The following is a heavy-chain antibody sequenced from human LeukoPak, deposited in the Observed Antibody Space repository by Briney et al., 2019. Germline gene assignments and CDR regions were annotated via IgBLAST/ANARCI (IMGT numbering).Heavy chain of an antibody. V-gene: IGHV4-34*01. J-gene: IGHJ1*01. CDR2: INHSGST. CDR1: GGSLIDHY. CDR3: ARGNIAAAVKY. Sequence: SETLSLTCAVYGGSLIDHYWNWIRQPPGKGLEWIGEINHSGSTKYNPSLKSRVTISVDTSKNQFSQNLNSVTAADTAVYYCARGNIAAAVKYWGQGTLVTVSS. D-gene: IGHD6-13*01.